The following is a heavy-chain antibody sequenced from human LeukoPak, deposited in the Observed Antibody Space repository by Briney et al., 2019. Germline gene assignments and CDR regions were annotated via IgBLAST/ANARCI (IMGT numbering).Heavy chain of an antibody. D-gene: IGHD6-19*01. CDR1: GDSVSSNSAA. CDR3: ARDQYSSGWYRFDY. Sequence: SQTLSLTCALSGDSVSSNSAAWNWIRQSPSRGLEWLGRTYYRSKWYNDYAVCVKSRLTINPDTSKNQFSLQLNSVTPEDSAVYYCARDQYSSGWYRFDYWGQGTLVTVSS. CDR2: TYYRSKWYN. V-gene: IGHV6-1*01. J-gene: IGHJ4*02.